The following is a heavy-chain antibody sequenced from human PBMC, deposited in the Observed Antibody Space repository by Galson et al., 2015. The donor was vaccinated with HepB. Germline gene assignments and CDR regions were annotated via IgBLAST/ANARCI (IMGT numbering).Heavy chain of an antibody. CDR2: TYYRSKWYN. CDR1: GDSVSSNSAA. Sequence: GDSVSSNSAAWNWIRQSPSRGLEWLGRTYYRSKWYNDYAVSVKSRITINPDTSKNQFSLQLNSVTPEDTAMYYCAKLGASGRTRGYFDNWGQGTLVTVSS. V-gene: IGHV6-1*01. CDR3: AKLGASGRTRGYFDN. J-gene: IGHJ4*02. D-gene: IGHD3-10*01.